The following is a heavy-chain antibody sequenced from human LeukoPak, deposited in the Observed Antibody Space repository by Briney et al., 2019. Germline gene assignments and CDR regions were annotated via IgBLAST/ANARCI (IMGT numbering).Heavy chain of an antibody. CDR2: IIPIFGTA. Sequence: RASVKVSCKASGGTFSSYAISWVRQAPGQGLEWMGGIIPIFGTANYAQKLQGRVTMTTDTSTSTVYMELRSLRSDDTAVYYCARVDGSGSYLDSFDYWGQGTLVTVSS. CDR1: GGTFSSYA. CDR3: ARVDGSGSYLDSFDY. D-gene: IGHD3-10*01. V-gene: IGHV1-69*05. J-gene: IGHJ4*02.